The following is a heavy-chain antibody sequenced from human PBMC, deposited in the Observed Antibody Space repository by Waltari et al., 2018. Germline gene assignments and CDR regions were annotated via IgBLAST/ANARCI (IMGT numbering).Heavy chain of an antibody. Sequence: QVQLVQSGAEVKKPGASVKVSCKASGYTFTSYDITWVRLAPGQGLEWMGWMNPNSGNTGYAQKFQGRVTMTRNTSISTAYMELSSLRSEDTAVYYCARVPKGRVAVAGTNDYWGQGTLVTVSS. J-gene: IGHJ4*02. CDR3: ARVPKGRVAVAGTNDY. CDR1: GYTFTSYD. V-gene: IGHV1-8*01. D-gene: IGHD6-19*01. CDR2: MNPNSGNT.